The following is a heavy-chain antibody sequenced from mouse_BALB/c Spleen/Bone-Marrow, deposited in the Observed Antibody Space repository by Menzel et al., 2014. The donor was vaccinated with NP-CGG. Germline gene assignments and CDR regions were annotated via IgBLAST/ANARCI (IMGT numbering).Heavy chain of an antibody. J-gene: IGHJ3*01. CDR1: GFTFTDYY. CDR2: IRNKANGYTT. V-gene: IGHV7-3*02. D-gene: IGHD2-13*01. Sequence: EVHLVESGGGLVQPGGSLRLSCATSGFTFTDYYMSWVRQPPGKALEWLGFIRNKANGYTTEYSASVKGRFTISRDNSQSILYLQINTLREQNSATYYTAKDYGEYVRFAYWGPETLVTLSA. CDR3: AKDYGEYVRFAY.